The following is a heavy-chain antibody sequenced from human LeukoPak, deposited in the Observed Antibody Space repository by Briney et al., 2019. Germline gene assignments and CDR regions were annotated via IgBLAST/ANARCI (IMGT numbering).Heavy chain of an antibody. D-gene: IGHD6-13*01. CDR2: INHSGST. CDR1: GGSFSGYY. V-gene: IGHV4-34*01. CDR3: ARGVRSSWFYYMDD. Sequence: PSETLSPTCAVYGGSFSGYYLSWIRQPPGKGLEWIGEINHSGSTIYNPYLKCRVTILVYTSKNQLSLKLRSVTAADTAVYAGARGVRSSWFYYMDDWGKGTTVTVSS. J-gene: IGHJ6*03.